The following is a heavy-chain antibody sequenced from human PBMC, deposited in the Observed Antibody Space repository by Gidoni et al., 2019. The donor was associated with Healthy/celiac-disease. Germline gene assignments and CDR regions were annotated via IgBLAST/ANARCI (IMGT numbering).Heavy chain of an antibody. CDR3: AEVGDSSGYYYDY. V-gene: IGHV4-4*02. CDR1: GRSISSSHW. D-gene: IGHD3-22*01. CDR2: IYHSGST. Sequence: QVQLPESGPGLVMPSGTLSLTCAVSGRSISSSHWWSWVRQPPGKGVEWIGEIYHSGSTNYNPSLKSRVTISGDKSKNQFSLKLSSVTAADTAVYYCAEVGDSSGYYYDYWGQGTLVTVSS. J-gene: IGHJ4*02.